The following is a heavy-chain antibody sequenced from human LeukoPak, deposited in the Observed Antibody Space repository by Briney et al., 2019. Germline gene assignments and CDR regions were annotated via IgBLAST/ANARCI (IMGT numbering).Heavy chain of an antibody. D-gene: IGHD3-10*01. CDR2: INPNSGGT. J-gene: IGHJ5*02. CDR3: AIGHYYGSGSNWFDP. V-gene: IGHV1-2*02. Sequence: ASVKVSCKASGYTFTGYYMHWVRQAPGQGRDWMGWINPNSGGTNYAQKFQGRVTMTRDTSISTAYMELGRLRSDDTAVYYCAIGHYYGSGSNWFDPWGQGTLVTVSS. CDR1: GYTFTGYY.